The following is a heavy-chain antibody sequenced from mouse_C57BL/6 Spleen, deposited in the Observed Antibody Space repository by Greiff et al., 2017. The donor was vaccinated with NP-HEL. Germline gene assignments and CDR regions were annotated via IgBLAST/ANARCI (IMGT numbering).Heavy chain of an antibody. CDR3: ASRDYGSSYKFAY. CDR1: GYTFTGYW. D-gene: IGHD1-1*01. CDR2: ILPGSGST. J-gene: IGHJ3*01. V-gene: IGHV1-9*01. Sequence: VKLMESGAELMKPGASVKLSCKATGYTFTGYWIEWVKQRPGHGLEWIGEILPGSGSTNYNEKFKGKATFTADTSSNTAYMQLSSLTTEDSAIYYCASRDYGSSYKFAYWGQGTLVTVSA.